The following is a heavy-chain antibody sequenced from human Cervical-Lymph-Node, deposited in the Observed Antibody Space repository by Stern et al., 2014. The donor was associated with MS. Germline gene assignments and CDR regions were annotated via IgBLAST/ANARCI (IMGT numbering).Heavy chain of an antibody. J-gene: IGHJ4*02. CDR2: IIPLFGPP. CDR1: GGTFRHYA. Sequence: VQLVESGAEVKKPGSSVKVSCKASGGTFRHYAFSWVRQAPGKGLEWMGGIIPLFGPPNYAQRFQGRVTVAADESTSAAYMEMNSLTSEDTAIYYCVQSTIFGLPYNPIFDYWGQGTLVTVSS. CDR3: VQSTIFGLPYNPIFDY. D-gene: IGHD3-3*01. V-gene: IGHV1-69*01.